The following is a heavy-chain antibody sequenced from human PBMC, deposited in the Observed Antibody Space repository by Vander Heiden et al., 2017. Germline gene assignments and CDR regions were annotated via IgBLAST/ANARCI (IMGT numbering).Heavy chain of an antibody. CDR2: ITNGGSNK. J-gene: IGHJ4*02. V-gene: IGHV3-30*18. CDR3: AKVGDYGDYHFDY. D-gene: IGHD4-17*01. CDR1: GFTFSSYG. Sequence: QVQLVESGAGVVQPGRSLRLSCAASGFTFSSYGMHWVRKAAGEGREWVAVITNGGSNKCYADAVKGRFTISRDNSKNTLYLQMNSLRAEDTAVYYCAKVGDYGDYHFDYWGQGTLVTVSS.